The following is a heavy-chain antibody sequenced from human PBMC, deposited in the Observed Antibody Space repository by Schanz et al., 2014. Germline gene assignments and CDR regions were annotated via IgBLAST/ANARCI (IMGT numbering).Heavy chain of an antibody. V-gene: IGHV3-11*01. D-gene: IGHD4-17*01. CDR1: GFTFSDHW. CDR3: ARVLGGDEGLDQ. CDR2: ISRDGTTS. J-gene: IGHJ4*02. Sequence: PLVEFGGGLVQPGGSLRLSCSASGFTFSDHWMSWVRQAPGKGLEWLSYISRDGTTSYYADSVKGRFTISRDNAKNSLYLEMTSLRGEDTAVYYCARVLGGDEGLDQWGQGTLVTVSS.